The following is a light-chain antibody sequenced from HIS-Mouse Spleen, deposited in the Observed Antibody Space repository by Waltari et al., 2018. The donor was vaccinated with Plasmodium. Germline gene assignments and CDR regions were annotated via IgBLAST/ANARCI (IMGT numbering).Light chain of an antibody. V-gene: IGLV3-10*01. Sequence: SYELTQPPPVSVSPGQTARITCSRDALPKQYAYWYQQKSGQAPVLVIYEDSKRPSGIPERFSGSSSGTMATLTISGAQVEDEADYYCYSTDSSGNHRVFGGGTKLTVL. CDR1: ALPKQY. CDR3: YSTDSSGNHRV. CDR2: EDS. J-gene: IGLJ3*02.